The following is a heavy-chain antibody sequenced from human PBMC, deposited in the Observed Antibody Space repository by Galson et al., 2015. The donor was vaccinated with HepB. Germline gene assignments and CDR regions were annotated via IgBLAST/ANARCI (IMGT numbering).Heavy chain of an antibody. CDR2: VRDDGTNK. D-gene: IGHD6-19*01. V-gene: IGHV3-30*02. Sequence: SLRLSCAASGFTFSDYGMHWVRQAPGKGLEWVAFVRDDGTNKYYRDSVKGRFTISRDNSKNTLYLQMNSLRVEDTAVYYCAKDPFGYSSGCDYWGQGTLVTVSS. J-gene: IGHJ4*02. CDR1: GFTFSDYG. CDR3: AKDPFGYSSGCDY.